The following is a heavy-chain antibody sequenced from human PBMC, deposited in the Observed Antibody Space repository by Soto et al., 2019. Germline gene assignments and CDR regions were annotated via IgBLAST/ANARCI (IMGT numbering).Heavy chain of an antibody. J-gene: IGHJ4*02. CDR3: AREAPAVLALVY. V-gene: IGHV1-2*02. CDR1: GYTFTAYS. D-gene: IGHD6-19*01. Sequence: ASVKVSCKASGYTFTAYSMHWVRQAPGQGLEWIGWFNPNSGDTVYAEKFQGRVTLTRDTSISTAYMELSSLRSDDTALYYCAREAPAVLALVYWGQGTSAPVYS. CDR2: FNPNSGDT.